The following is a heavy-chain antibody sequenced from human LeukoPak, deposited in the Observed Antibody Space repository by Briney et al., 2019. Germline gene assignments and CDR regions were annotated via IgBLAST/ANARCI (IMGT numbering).Heavy chain of an antibody. V-gene: IGHV3-30-3*01. CDR2: ISYDGSNK. D-gene: IGHD3-22*01. CDR3: ARGSYYYDSSAYYSPSYYFDY. CDR1: GFIFSSYA. J-gene: IGHJ4*02. Sequence: GGSLRLSCAASGFIFSSYAMHWVRQAPGKGLEWVAVISYDGSNKYYADSVKGRFTISRDNSKNTLYLQMNSLRAEDTAVYHCARGSYYYDSSAYYSPSYYFDYWGQGTLVTVSS.